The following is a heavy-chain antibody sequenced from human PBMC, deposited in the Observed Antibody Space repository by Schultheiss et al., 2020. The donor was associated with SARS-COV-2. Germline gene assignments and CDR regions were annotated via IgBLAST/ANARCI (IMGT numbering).Heavy chain of an antibody. V-gene: IGHV3-74*01. CDR1: GFTFSSYW. D-gene: IGHD4-17*01. Sequence: GGSLRLSCAASGFTFSSYWMHWVRQAPGKGLVWVSRINSDGSSTTYADSVKGRFTISRDNSKNTLYLQMNSLRAEDTAVYYCAKDCRVYGDYVCYWGQGTLVTVSS. CDR2: INSDGSST. CDR3: AKDCRVYGDYVCY. J-gene: IGHJ4*02.